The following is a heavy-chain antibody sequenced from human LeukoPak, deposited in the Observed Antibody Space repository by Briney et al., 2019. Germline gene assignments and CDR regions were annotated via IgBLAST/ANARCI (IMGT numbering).Heavy chain of an antibody. CDR2: IYYSGST. V-gene: IGHV4-39*01. CDR1: GGSVSSGSYY. Sequence: SETLSLTCTVSGGSVSSGSYYWSWIRQPPGKGLEWIGSIYYSGSTYYNPSLKSRVTISVDTSKNQFSLKLSSVTAADTAVYYCARRHYGSIRLDAFDIWGQGTMVTVSS. CDR3: ARRHYGSIRLDAFDI. D-gene: IGHD3-10*01. J-gene: IGHJ3*02.